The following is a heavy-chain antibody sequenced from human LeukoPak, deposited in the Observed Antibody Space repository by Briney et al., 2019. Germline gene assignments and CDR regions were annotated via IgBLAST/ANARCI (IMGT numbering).Heavy chain of an antibody. CDR3: ARRNSGSSNYYYGMDV. Sequence: GESLKISCEGSGYTFTNYWIAWVRQMPGKGLEWMGIIYPGDSDTRYSPSFQGQVTISADKSISTAYLQWSSLKASDTAMYYCARRNSGSSNYYYGMDVWGQGTTVTVSS. CDR1: GYTFTNYW. V-gene: IGHV5-51*01. CDR2: IYPGDSDT. J-gene: IGHJ6*02. D-gene: IGHD1-26*01.